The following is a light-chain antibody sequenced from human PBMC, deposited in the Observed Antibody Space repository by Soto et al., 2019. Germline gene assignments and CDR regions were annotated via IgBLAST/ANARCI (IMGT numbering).Light chain of an antibody. V-gene: IGKV1-5*01. CDR3: QQYNSYWT. CDR2: DAS. J-gene: IGKJ1*01. Sequence: SVTITCRASQVISTSLAWYQVKPGKAPKLLIYDASSLESGVPSRFSGSGSGTEFTLTISSLQPDDFATYYCQQYNSYWTFGQGTKVDIK. CDR1: QVISTS.